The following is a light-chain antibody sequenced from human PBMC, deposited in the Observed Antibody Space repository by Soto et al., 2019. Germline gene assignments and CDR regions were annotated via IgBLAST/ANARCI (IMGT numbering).Light chain of an antibody. CDR2: DAS. J-gene: IGKJ1*01. V-gene: IGKV1-5*01. CDR3: QQYRGT. CDR1: QTMSSW. Sequence: DIQMTQSPSTLSASVGDRVNITCRASQTMSSWLAWYQHKPGKAPKLLIYDASSLESGVPSRFSGSGSGTEFTLTISSLQPDDFATYYCQQYRGTFGQGTKVEIK.